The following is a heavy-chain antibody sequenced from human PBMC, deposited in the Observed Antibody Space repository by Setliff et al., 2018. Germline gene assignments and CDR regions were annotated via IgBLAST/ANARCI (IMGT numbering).Heavy chain of an antibody. D-gene: IGHD2-21*02. CDR3: ARDRLRGWFDP. V-gene: IGHV4-61*09. CDR2: IYTGGST. Sequence: PSETLSLTCTVSGDSISSGTYYWSYWTWIRQPAGKGPEWIGHIYTGGSTNYNPSLKSRVTMSVDTSKNQFSLRLSSVTAADTAIYYCARDRLRGWFDPWGQGTLVTVSS. J-gene: IGHJ5*02. CDR1: GDSISSGTYY.